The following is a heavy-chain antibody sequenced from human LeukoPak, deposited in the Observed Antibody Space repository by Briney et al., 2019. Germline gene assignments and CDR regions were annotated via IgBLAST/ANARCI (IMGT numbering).Heavy chain of an antibody. CDR2: IYYSGTT. Sequence: SETLSLTCTVSGGSISSSDYYWGWIRQPPGKGLEWIASIYYSGTTHYNPSHQSRVTMSVDTSKNQFSLKLSSVTAADTAVYYCARPPVPSHYYYMDVWGKGTTVTVSS. CDR3: ARPPVPSHYYYMDV. CDR1: GGSISSSDYY. J-gene: IGHJ6*03. D-gene: IGHD2-2*01. V-gene: IGHV4-39*01.